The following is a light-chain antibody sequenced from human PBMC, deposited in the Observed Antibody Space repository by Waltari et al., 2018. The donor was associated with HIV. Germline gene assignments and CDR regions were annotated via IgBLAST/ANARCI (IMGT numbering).Light chain of an antibody. J-gene: IGLJ3*02. V-gene: IGLV2-14*03. CDR1: SHVVDFYNF. CDR2: AVS. Sequence: QSPLHQPASVSASPGQSITIPCTGVSHVVDFYNFVSWYQPHTRKAPQLIIYAVSSRPSGISSRFVGSKSGVTASLTISGLQAEDEAVYFCSSFASQGSPMFGGGTKLTV. CDR3: SSFASQGSPM.